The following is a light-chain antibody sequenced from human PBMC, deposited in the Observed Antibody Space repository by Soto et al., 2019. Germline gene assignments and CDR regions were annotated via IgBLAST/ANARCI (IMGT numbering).Light chain of an antibody. Sequence: DLQMTQSPSSLSASVGDRVTIACQSRHDVSRNLNWFQQKPGEAPKLLIYDASNLERGVPSRFSGSGSGTDFTLTISSLQPEDVATYYCQQYNSMLSFGGGTEVEMK. CDR3: QQYNSMLS. CDR2: DAS. V-gene: IGKV1-33*01. CDR1: HDVSRN. J-gene: IGKJ4*01.